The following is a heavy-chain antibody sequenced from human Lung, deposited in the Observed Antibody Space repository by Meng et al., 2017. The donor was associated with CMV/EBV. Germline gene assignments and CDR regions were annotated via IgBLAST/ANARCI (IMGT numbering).Heavy chain of an antibody. CDR3: ARGNGWRFDY. D-gene: IGHD6-19*01. V-gene: IGHV7-4-1*01. CDR2: ININTGNP. CDR1: GYTFTSSS. Sequence: QVRRVQSGVCLKKLGDQLKVSCQAVGYTFTSSSMNWVRHAPGQGLEWMGWININTGNPTYAQGFTGRFVFSLDTSVSTAYLQIDSLKADDTAVYYCARGNGWRFDYWGQGTLVTVSS. J-gene: IGHJ4*02.